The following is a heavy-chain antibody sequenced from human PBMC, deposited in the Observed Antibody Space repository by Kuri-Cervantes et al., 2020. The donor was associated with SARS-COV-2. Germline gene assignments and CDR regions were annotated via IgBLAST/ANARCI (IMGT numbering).Heavy chain of an antibody. CDR3: ARMHFEGWYFDL. D-gene: IGHD3-3*02. Sequence: GESLKISCTASGFTFGDYAMSWVRQAPGKGLEWVGFIRSKAYGGTTEYAASVKGRFTISRDDSKSIAYLQMNSLKTEDTAVYYCARMHFEGWYFDLWGRGTLVTVSS. CDR2: IRSKAYGGTT. J-gene: IGHJ2*01. CDR1: GFTFGDYA. V-gene: IGHV3-49*04.